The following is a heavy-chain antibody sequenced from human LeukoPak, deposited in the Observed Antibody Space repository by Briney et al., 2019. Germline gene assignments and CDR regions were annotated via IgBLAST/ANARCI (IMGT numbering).Heavy chain of an antibody. CDR2: IYAGGNT. CDR1: GFSVGTNY. V-gene: IGHV3-53*01. D-gene: IGHD4-23*01. Sequence: GGSLRLSCAASGFSVGTNYMTWVRQAPGKGLEWVSMIYAGGNTYYRDSVKGRFTISRDSSKNTVFLHMSGLRDDDTAVYYCVGGHDLEFEFWGQGTLVTVSS. J-gene: IGHJ5*01. CDR3: VGGHDLEFEF.